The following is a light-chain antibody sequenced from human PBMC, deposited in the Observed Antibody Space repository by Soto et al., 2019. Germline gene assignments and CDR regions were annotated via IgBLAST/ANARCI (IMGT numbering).Light chain of an antibody. J-gene: IGKJ3*01. V-gene: IGKV3-20*01. CDR2: GAS. CDR1: QSINSRY. Sequence: EIVLTQSPGTLSLSPGERATLSCRASQSINSRYLAWYQQKPGQAPRLLIYGASIRATGIPDRFSGSGSGTDFTLTISILESEDVAVYYCQQFGSSPGFTFGPGTKVDIK. CDR3: QQFGSSPGFT.